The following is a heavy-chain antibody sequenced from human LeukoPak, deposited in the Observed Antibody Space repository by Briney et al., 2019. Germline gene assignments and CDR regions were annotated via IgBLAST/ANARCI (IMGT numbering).Heavy chain of an antibody. D-gene: IGHD2-15*01. CDR2: ISANGGKT. Sequence: GGSLRLSCATSGFTFGNYAMNWVRQAPGKGLERVSAISANGGKTYYSVSVKGRFTISRDNSRNTLSLQLSGLRADDTAIYYCVKLTESFSDCRPDFWGQGTLVTVSS. CDR1: GFTFGNYA. V-gene: IGHV3-23*01. J-gene: IGHJ4*02. CDR3: VKLTESFSDCRPDF.